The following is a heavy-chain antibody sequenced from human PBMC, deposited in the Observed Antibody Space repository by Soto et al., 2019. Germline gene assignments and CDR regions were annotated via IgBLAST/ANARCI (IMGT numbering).Heavy chain of an antibody. V-gene: IGHV3-7*05. Sequence: GGSLRLSCAASGFTFSSYWMSWVRQAPGKGLEWVANIKQDGSEKYYVDSVKGRFTISRDNAKNSLYLQMNSLRAEDTAVYYCARVGGYNWNDKEERPRGLGLFDYWGQGTLVTVSS. CDR2: IKQDGSEK. CDR3: ARVGGYNWNDKEERPRGLGLFDY. J-gene: IGHJ4*02. D-gene: IGHD1-1*01. CDR1: GFTFSSYW.